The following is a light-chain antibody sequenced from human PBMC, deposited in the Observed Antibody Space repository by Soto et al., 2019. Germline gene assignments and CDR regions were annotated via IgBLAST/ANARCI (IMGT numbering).Light chain of an antibody. CDR3: QQSCSSPRT. CDR1: RTVNHF. V-gene: IGKV1-39*01. CDR2: GRS. Sequence: DILLTQSPSSLSASIGDTITISCRASRTVNHFLNWYQQKPGKAPKLLIYGRSTLQSGVPSRSTDSGSETDFTLTISDLQAEDCATYHCQQSCSSPRTFGEGTKLEI. J-gene: IGKJ2*01.